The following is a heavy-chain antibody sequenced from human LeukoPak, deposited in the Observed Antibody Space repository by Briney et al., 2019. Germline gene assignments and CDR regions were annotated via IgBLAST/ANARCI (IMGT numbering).Heavy chain of an antibody. Sequence: GGSLRLSCAASGFTFRNYEMNWVRQAPGKGLEWVSHISSSGSTIYYADSVKGRFTISRDNAKNSLYLQMNSLRAEDTAVYHCASIARLDYWGQGTLVTVSS. CDR3: ASIARLDY. J-gene: IGHJ4*02. CDR2: ISSSGSTI. D-gene: IGHD6-13*01. CDR1: GFTFRNYE. V-gene: IGHV3-48*03.